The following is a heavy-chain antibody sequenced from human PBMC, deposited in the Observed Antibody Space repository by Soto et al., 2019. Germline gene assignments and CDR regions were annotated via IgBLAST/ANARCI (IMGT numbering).Heavy chain of an antibody. J-gene: IGHJ4*02. CDR3: AREEGYGYNHY. V-gene: IGHV1-69*13. CDR1: AGTFSSYA. Sequence: RXSVKVSCKASAGTFSSYAISWVRQAPGQGLEWMGGIIPIFGTANYAQKFQGRVTITADESTSTAYMELSSLRSEDTAVYYFAREEGYGYNHYWGQGTLVTVSS. D-gene: IGHD6-25*01. CDR2: IIPIFGTA.